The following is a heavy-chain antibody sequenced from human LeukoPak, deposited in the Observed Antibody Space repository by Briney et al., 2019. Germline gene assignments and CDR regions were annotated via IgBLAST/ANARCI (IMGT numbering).Heavy chain of an antibody. D-gene: IGHD2-8*01. Sequence: TGGSLRLSCAASGFTFSSYEMNWVRQAPGKGLEWVLYISSSGSTIYYADSVKGRFTISRDNAKNSLYLQMNSLRAEDTAVYYCAREAYGMDVWGKGTTVTISS. V-gene: IGHV3-48*03. CDR3: AREAYGMDV. J-gene: IGHJ6*03. CDR1: GFTFSSYE. CDR2: ISSSGSTI.